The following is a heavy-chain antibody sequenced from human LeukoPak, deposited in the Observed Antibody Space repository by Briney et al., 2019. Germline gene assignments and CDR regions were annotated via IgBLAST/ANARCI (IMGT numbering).Heavy chain of an antibody. CDR1: GGTFSSYA. CDR3: ARVGGYCTNGICYTGWFDP. D-gene: IGHD2-8*01. Sequence: SVKVSCKASGGTFSSYAISWVRLAPGQGLEWMGRVIPILGIANYAQQFQGRVTITADKSTSTAYMELSSLRSEDTAVYYCARVGGYCTNGICYTGWFDPWGQGTLVTVSS. V-gene: IGHV1-69*04. CDR2: VIPILGIA. J-gene: IGHJ5*02.